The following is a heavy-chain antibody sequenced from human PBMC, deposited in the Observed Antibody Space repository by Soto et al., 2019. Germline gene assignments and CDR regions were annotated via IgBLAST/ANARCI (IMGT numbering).Heavy chain of an antibody. V-gene: IGHV3-23*01. Sequence: GGSLRLSCKTSGFTFSSYTMTWVRQAPGKGLEWVSAFSGSGGSTYHADSVKGRFTIYRDNSKNTLYLQMNSLRAEDTAVYYCAKGSGYGAYDPYDYWGQGTLVTVSS. CDR1: GFTFSSYT. CDR3: AKGSGYGAYDPYDY. D-gene: IGHD5-12*01. J-gene: IGHJ4*02. CDR2: FSGSGGST.